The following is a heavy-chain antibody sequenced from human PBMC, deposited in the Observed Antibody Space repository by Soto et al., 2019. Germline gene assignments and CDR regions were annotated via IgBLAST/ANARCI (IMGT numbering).Heavy chain of an antibody. CDR3: ARGYHCPTADCNWPPSFDY. CDR1: GGYIRSVPYC. V-gene: IGHV4-31*03. CDR2: ISYSGST. J-gene: IGHJ4*02. D-gene: IGHD1-20*01. Sequence: SVTLSLTCTVSGGYIRSVPYCRNWIRPHPEKGLEWIGYISYSGSTYYNPSLKRRVEVSGDTSKTPFSLKLSAVTAADTAVYYCARGYHCPTADCNWPPSFDYWGQGTLVTVSS.